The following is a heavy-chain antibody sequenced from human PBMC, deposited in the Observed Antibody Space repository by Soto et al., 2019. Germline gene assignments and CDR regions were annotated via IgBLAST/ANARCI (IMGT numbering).Heavy chain of an antibody. D-gene: IGHD6-6*01. CDR1: GGSISSGGYF. CDR2: IYYSGST. V-gene: IGHV4-31*03. J-gene: IGHJ6*02. CDR3: AREGAAPYYYYGMDV. Sequence: QVQLQESGPGLVKPSQTLSLTCTVSGGSISSGGYFWSWIRQHPGKGLEWIGFIYYSGSTYYNPSLKSRVTMSVDTSKNQFSLKLSSVTAAATAVYYCAREGAAPYYYYGMDVWGQGTTVTVSS.